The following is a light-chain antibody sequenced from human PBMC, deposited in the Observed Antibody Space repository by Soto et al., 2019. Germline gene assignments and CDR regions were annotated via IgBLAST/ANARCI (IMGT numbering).Light chain of an antibody. J-gene: IGKJ5*01. CDR1: QSISSY. CDR3: QQSYSTPIT. V-gene: IGKV1-39*01. Sequence: DIQMTQSPSSLSASVGDRVTITCRASQSISSYLNWYQQKPGKAPKLLIYAASSLQSGVPSRFSGSGSGTDFTLTISNLQPEDFATYYCQQSYSTPITVGQGTRLEIK. CDR2: AAS.